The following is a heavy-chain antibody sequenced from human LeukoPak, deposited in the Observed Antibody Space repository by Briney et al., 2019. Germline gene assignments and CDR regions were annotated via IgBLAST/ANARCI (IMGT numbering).Heavy chain of an antibody. CDR1: GFIFSTYV. J-gene: IGHJ4*02. V-gene: IGHV3-23*01. Sequence: GGSPRLSCVASGFIFSTYVMSWVRQAPGKGLEWVSGISVSGGSTYYADSVKGRFTISRDNSKNTLYLQMNSLRAEDTAVYYCARGGVLLAGKKFDYWGQGILVTVSS. D-gene: IGHD6-13*01. CDR2: ISVSGGST. CDR3: ARGGVLLAGKKFDY.